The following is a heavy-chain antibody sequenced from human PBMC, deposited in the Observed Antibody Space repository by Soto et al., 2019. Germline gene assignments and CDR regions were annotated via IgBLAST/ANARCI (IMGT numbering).Heavy chain of an antibody. Sequence: QVQLQQWGAGLLKPSETLSLTCAVYGGAFSGYYWNWIRQPPGKGLEWIGEINDSGSTNYNPSLKSRVTIAVDTSTNQFSRSPTSVTAADTAVYYCARCGDYVGGWYFDLWGRGTLVTVSS. CDR2: INDSGST. D-gene: IGHD4-17*01. CDR1: GGAFSGYY. V-gene: IGHV4-34*01. CDR3: ARCGDYVGGWYFDL. J-gene: IGHJ2*01.